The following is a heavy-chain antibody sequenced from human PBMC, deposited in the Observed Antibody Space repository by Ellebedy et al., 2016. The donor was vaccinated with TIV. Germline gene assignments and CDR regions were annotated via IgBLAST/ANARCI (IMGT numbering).Heavy chain of an antibody. Sequence: AASVKVSCKPSGYTFTSYDINWVRQAPGQGLEYLGWMQHGSGNTGSAQKFEGRVTMTRDTSTGTAYMELNSLRSEDPAVYYCTVGLFDPWGQGTLVTVSS. V-gene: IGHV1-8*01. J-gene: IGHJ5*02. CDR1: GYTFTSYD. CDR2: MQHGSGNT. D-gene: IGHD3-10*01. CDR3: TVGLFDP.